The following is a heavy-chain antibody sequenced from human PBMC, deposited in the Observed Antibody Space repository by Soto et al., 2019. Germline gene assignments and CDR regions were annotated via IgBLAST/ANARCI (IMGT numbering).Heavy chain of an antibody. CDR2: IYTRGST. D-gene: IGHD2-21*01. CDR1: GFSVNNNY. CDR3: AKLWGYYFES. Sequence: VGSLRLSCAASGFSVNNNYMTWVRQTPGRRPEWVAVIYTRGSTHYADFATGRFTFSRDNSKNTLYLQMNSLRPEDTAVYYCAKLWGYYFESWGPGTLVTVSS. V-gene: IGHV3-53*01. J-gene: IGHJ4*02.